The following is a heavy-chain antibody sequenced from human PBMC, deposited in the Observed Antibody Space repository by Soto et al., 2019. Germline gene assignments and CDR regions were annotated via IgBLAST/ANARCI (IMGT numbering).Heavy chain of an antibody. J-gene: IGHJ5*02. CDR1: RYTFFTYD. D-gene: IGHD6-13*01. CDR2: ISTYSGET. V-gene: IGHV1-18*01. CDR3: AKVFSAAALSWFDP. Sequence: ASVTVSCKASRYTFFTYDISWVRQAPGQGLEWMGWISTYSGETKYAHKFQGRVTMTTYTSTTTAYLELRSLRSDDTAVYYCAKVFSAAALSWFDPWGQGTLVTVSS.